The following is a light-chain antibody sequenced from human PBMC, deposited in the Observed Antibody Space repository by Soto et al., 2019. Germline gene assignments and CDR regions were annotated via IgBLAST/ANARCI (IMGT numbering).Light chain of an antibody. J-gene: IGKJ4*01. CDR3: QQCRNWPIT. CDR2: DAS. CDR1: LNINNF. Sequence: EIVLTQSPATLSLSPGERATLSCRASLNINNFLAWYQQRPGQVPRLLIYDASNRATGVPARFSGSGSGTDFTLTISNLEPEDFAVYYCQQCRNWPITFGGGTKVEIK. V-gene: IGKV3-11*01.